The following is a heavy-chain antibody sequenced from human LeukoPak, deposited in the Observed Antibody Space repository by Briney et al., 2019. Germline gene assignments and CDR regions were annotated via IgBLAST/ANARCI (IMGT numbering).Heavy chain of an antibody. J-gene: IGHJ4*02. D-gene: IGHD1-1*01. CDR1: GYTFTGYY. Sequence: ASVKLSCKASGYTFTGYYMHWERQGPGQGLEWMGWINPNSGGTNYAQKFQGRVTMTRDTSISTAYMELSRLRSDDTAVYYCARSRYNWKPWDYWGQGTLVTVSS. CDR2: INPNSGGT. CDR3: ARSRYNWKPWDY. V-gene: IGHV1-2*02.